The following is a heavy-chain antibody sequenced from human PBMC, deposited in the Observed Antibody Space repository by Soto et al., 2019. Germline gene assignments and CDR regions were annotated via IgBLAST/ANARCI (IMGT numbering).Heavy chain of an antibody. Sequence: SETLSLTCTVSGGSTSSYYWSWIRQPPGKGLEWIGYIYYSGSTNYNPSLKSRVTISVDTSKNQFSLKLSSVTAADTAVYYCARGPGGGSGSYYNGLGAFDIWGQGTMVTVSS. J-gene: IGHJ3*02. CDR3: ARGPGGGSGSYYNGLGAFDI. D-gene: IGHD3-10*01. V-gene: IGHV4-59*01. CDR1: GGSTSSYY. CDR2: IYYSGST.